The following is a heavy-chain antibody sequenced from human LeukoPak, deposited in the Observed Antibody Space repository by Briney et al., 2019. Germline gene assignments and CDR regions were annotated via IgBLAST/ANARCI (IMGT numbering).Heavy chain of an antibody. Sequence: GGSLRLSCAASGFTFSSYAMHWVRQAPGKGLEWVAFIRYDGSNKYYADSVKGRFTISRDNSKNTLYLQMNSLRAEDTAVYYCAKDQDVIVGTSSSYYYYYYMDVWGKGTTVTVSS. D-gene: IGHD1-26*01. J-gene: IGHJ6*03. CDR1: GFTFSSYA. CDR2: IRYDGSNK. V-gene: IGHV3-30*02. CDR3: AKDQDVIVGTSSSYYYYYYMDV.